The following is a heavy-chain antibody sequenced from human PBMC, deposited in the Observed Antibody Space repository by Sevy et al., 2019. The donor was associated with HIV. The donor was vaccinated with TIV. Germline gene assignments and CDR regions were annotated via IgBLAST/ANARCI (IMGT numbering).Heavy chain of an antibody. CDR2: IYHTGSS. V-gene: IGHV4-61*08. J-gene: IGHJ4*01. Sequence: SETLSLTCSVSGVSVSSGGYYWTWIRQSPGKGLEWIAYIYHTGSSTYNPSLKNRVTISVDKSKDQLSLTLNSVTSADTAVYFCARLSGTYYPFDIWGHGTLVTVSS. D-gene: IGHD1-26*01. CDR1: GVSVSSGGYY. CDR3: ARLSGTYYPFDI.